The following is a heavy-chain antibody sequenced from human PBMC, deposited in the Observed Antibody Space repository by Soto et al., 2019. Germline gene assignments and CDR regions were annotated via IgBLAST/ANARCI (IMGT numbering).Heavy chain of an antibody. CDR3: ARVPQGYCSGGSCYSIYYYYGMDV. J-gene: IGHJ6*02. V-gene: IGHV3-21*01. CDR2: ISSSSSYI. Sequence: EVQLLESGGGLVQPGGSLRLSCAASGFTFSSYAMSWVRQAPGKGLEWVSSISSSSSYIYYADSVKGRFTISRDNAKNSLYLQMNSLRAEDTAVYYCARVPQGYCSGGSCYSIYYYYGMDVWGQGTTVTVSS. CDR1: GFTFSSYA. D-gene: IGHD2-15*01.